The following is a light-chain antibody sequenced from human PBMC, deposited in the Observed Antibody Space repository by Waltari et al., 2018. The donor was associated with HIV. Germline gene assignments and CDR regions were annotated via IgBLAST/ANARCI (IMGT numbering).Light chain of an antibody. V-gene: IGKV3-15*01. CDR1: QSVSTN. Sequence: KVMTQSPATLSASPGEGATLSCRPSQSVSTNVAWYQQRPGQAPRLLIYGASTRATDIPARFSGSGSGTEFTLTISSLQSEDFAVYYCQQYNNWPPFTFGPGTKVEIK. CDR2: GAS. CDR3: QQYNNWPPFT. J-gene: IGKJ3*01.